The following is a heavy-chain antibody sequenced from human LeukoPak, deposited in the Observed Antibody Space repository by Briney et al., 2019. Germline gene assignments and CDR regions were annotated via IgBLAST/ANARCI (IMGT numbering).Heavy chain of an antibody. J-gene: IGHJ4*02. CDR2: IGSGSSAI. CDR1: GFTFSSFG. CDR3: ARASRSGYDY. V-gene: IGHV3-48*02. Sequence: QPGGSLRLSCAASGFTFSSFGMNWVRQAQGKGLEWVSYIGSGSSAIYYADSVKGRFTISRDNAKNSLFLQMNSLRDEDAAVYYCARASRSGYDYWGQGTPVTVSS. D-gene: IGHD3-22*01.